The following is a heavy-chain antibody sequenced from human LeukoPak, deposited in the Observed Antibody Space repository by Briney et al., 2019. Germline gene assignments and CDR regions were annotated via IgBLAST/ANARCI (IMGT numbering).Heavy chain of an antibody. V-gene: IGHV5-51*01. CDR1: GYNFTSYW. J-gene: IGHJ4*02. CDR2: IYPGDSDT. CDR3: ARFVGACSGGSCYSDY. D-gene: IGHD2-15*01. Sequence: GGSLEISCKASGYNFTSYWIGWGGQVAGKGLEWMGIIYPGDSDTRYSPSFQGQVTISADKSINTAYLQWNSLKASDTAMYYCARFVGACSGGSCYSDYWGQGTLVTVSS.